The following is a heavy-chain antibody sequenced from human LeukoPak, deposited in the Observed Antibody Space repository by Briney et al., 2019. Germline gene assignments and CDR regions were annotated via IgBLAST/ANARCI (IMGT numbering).Heavy chain of an antibody. Sequence: SETLSLTCSVSGGTIRSYYWSWIRQPPGKGLEWIGNIFYSGSTNYNSSLKSRVTISVDTSKNQFSLKLSSVTAADTAVYYCARDKLDTAYMSWHAFDIWGQGTMVTVSS. CDR3: ARDKLDTAYMSWHAFDI. D-gene: IGHD5-18*01. CDR2: IFYSGST. CDR1: GGTIRSYY. V-gene: IGHV4-59*01. J-gene: IGHJ3*02.